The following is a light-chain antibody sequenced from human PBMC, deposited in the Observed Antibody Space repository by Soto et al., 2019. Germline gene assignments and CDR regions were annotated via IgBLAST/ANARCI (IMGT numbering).Light chain of an antibody. CDR3: ATWDDSLSAAV. J-gene: IGLJ7*01. CDR1: SSNIGSNT. V-gene: IGLV1-44*01. Sequence: QAVVTQPPSASATPGQRVTISCSGSSSNIGSNTVYWFQQLPGTAPKLLIYNNNKRPSGIPDRFSGSKSGTSATLGISGLQSEDEADYYCATWDDSLSAAVFGGGTQLTVL. CDR2: NNN.